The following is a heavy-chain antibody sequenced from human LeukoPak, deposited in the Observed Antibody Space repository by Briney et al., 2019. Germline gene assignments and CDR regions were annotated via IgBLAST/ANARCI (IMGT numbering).Heavy chain of an antibody. CDR1: GGSISSSNW. CDR2: IYHGGST. V-gene: IGHV4-4*02. CDR3: ARGTDYYGSGSPYYGMDV. Sequence: SGTLSLTCAVSGGSISSSNWWSWVRQPPGKGLEWIGEIYHGGSTNYNPSLKSRVTISVDKSKNQFSLKLSSVTAADTAVYYCARGTDYYGSGSPYYGMDVWGQGTTVTVSS. J-gene: IGHJ6*02. D-gene: IGHD3-10*01.